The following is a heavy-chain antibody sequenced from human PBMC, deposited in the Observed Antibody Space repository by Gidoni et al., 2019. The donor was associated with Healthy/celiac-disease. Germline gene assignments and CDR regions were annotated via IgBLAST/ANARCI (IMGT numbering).Heavy chain of an antibody. V-gene: IGHV3-21*01. CDR2: ISSSSSYI. D-gene: IGHD2-21*02. CDR3: ARGDYCGGDCYWYYYYYGMDV. J-gene: IGHJ6*02. Sequence: EVQLVESGGGLVKPGGSLRLSCAASGFTFSRYSMHWLRQAPGKGLELVSAISSSSSYIDYADSVKGRFTISRDNAKNSLYLQMNSLRAEDTAVYYCARGDYCGGDCYWYYYYYGMDVWGQGTTVTVSS. CDR1: GFTFSRYS.